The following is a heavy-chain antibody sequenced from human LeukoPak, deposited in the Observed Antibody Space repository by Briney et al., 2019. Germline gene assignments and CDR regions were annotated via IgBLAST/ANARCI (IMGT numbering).Heavy chain of an antibody. Sequence: PGGSLRLSCAASGFTFSSYAMHWVRQAPGKGLEWVAVISYDGSNKYYADSVKGRFTISRDNSKNTLYLQMNSLRAEDTAVYYCAPSMVRGPLDYWGQGTLVTVSS. CDR2: ISYDGSNK. CDR1: GFTFSSYA. D-gene: IGHD3-10*01. V-gene: IGHV3-30-3*01. J-gene: IGHJ4*02. CDR3: APSMVRGPLDY.